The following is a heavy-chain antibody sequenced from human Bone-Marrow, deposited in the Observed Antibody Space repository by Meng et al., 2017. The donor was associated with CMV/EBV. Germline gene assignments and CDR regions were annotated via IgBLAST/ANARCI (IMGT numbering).Heavy chain of an antibody. CDR3: ARGPRGSGLDY. J-gene: IGHJ4*02. CDR2: IFHSGST. V-gene: IGHV4-4*02. Sequence: TRAVSGASISSSNWWSWVRQPPGKGLEWIGEIFHSGSTNYNPSLKSRVTISVDKSKNQFSLMLRSVTAADTAVYYCARGPRGSGLDYWGQGTLVTVSS. CDR1: GASISSSNW. D-gene: IGHD1-1*01.